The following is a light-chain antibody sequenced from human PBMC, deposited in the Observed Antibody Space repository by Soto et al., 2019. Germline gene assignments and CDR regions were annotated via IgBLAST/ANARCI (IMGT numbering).Light chain of an antibody. CDR3: QQYGSSPLT. CDR2: GAS. J-gene: IGKJ4*01. CDR1: QSVSSN. Sequence: DIMMSQSPSTLSVSAGDRDTIPCRASQSVSSNLAWYQQKPGQAPRLLIYGASTRPSGIPARFSGSGSGTEFTLTISSLQSEDLAAYHCQQYGSSPLTFGGGTKVDI. V-gene: IGKV3-15*01.